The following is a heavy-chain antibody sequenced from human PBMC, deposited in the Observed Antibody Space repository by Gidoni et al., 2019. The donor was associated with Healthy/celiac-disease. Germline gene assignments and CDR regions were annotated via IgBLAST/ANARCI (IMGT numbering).Heavy chain of an antibody. V-gene: IGHV1-69*04. CDR1: GGTFSTYA. CDR3: ARDRVTTGDYYYGMDV. Sequence: QVQLVQSGAEVKTPGSSLKVSCKASGGTFSTYAISWVRQAPGQGLEWMGRIIPILGIANYAQKFQGRVTITADKSTSTAYMELSSLRSEDTAVYYCARDRVTTGDYYYGMDVWGQGTTVTVSS. D-gene: IGHD4-17*01. CDR2: IIPILGIA. J-gene: IGHJ6*02.